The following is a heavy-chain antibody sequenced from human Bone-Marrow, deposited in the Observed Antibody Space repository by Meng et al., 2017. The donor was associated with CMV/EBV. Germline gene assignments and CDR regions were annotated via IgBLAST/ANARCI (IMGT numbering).Heavy chain of an antibody. Sequence: GGSLRLSCAASGFTFDDYAMHWVRQAPGKGLEWVSLISWDGGSTYYADSVKGRFTISRDDSKNSLYLQMNSLRAEDTALYYCAKALGEDYYYYYGMDVCGQGTTVTVSS. J-gene: IGHJ6*02. D-gene: IGHD3-10*01. CDR3: AKALGEDYYYYYGMDV. CDR1: GFTFDDYA. CDR2: ISWDGGST. V-gene: IGHV3-43D*03.